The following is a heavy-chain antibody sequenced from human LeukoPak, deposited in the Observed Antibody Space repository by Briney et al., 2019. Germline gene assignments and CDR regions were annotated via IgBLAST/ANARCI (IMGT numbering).Heavy chain of an antibody. CDR3: ARDGMDV. CDR1: GFTFSSYG. J-gene: IGHJ6*02. V-gene: IGHV3-30*03. Sequence: GGSLRLSCAASGFTFSSYGMHWVRQAPGKGLEWVAVISYDGSNKYYADSVKGRFTISRDNSKNTLYLQMNSLRAEDTAVYYCARDGMDVWGQGTTVTVSS. CDR2: ISYDGSNK.